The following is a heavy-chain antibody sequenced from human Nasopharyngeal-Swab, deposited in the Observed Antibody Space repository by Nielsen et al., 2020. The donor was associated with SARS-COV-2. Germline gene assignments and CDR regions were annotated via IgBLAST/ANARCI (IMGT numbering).Heavy chain of an antibody. V-gene: IGHV4-59*01. Sequence: CTVSGGSTSSYYWSWIRQPPGKGLEWIGYIYYSGSTSFNPSLKSRVTISVDTSKNQFSLKLSSVTAADTAVYYCATSDGGSGYSWGQGTLVTVSS. CDR1: GGSTSSYY. D-gene: IGHD3-22*01. CDR2: IYYSGST. CDR3: ATSDGGSGYS. J-gene: IGHJ4*02.